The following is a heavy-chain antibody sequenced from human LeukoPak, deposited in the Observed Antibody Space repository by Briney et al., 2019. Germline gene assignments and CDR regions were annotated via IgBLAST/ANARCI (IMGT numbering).Heavy chain of an antibody. CDR1: GGSISSYY. CDR2: IYYSGST. J-gene: IGHJ3*02. Sequence: SETLSLTCTVSGGSISSYYWSWIRQPPGKGLEWIGYIYYSGSTNYNPSLKSRVTISVDTSKNQFSLKLSSVTAADTAVYYCARGSRYQGAFDIWGQGTMVTVSS. D-gene: IGHD2-2*01. V-gene: IGHV4-59*01. CDR3: ARGSRYQGAFDI.